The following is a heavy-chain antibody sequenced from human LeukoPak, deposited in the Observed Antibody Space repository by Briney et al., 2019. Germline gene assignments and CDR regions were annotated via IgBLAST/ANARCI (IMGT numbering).Heavy chain of an antibody. D-gene: IGHD1-20*01. V-gene: IGHV1-46*01. Sequence: VASVNVSCKASGYIFTNYYIHWVRQAPGQGLEWMGIINPSGSSTSYAPKFQDRVTMTRDMSTSTVYMELSSLRSEDTAMYYCARDFIDGYNSASRWDYWGQGTLVTVSS. CDR3: ARDFIDGYNSASRWDY. CDR2: INPSGSST. J-gene: IGHJ4*02. CDR1: GYIFTNYY.